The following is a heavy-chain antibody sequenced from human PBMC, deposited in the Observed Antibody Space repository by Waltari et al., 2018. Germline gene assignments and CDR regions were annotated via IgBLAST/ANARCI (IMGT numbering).Heavy chain of an antibody. D-gene: IGHD1-26*01. J-gene: IGHJ4*02. V-gene: IGHV4-38-2*01. CDR1: GYSISSGYY. CDR3: ASAEWDLLDY. CDR2: IDHSWRT. Sequence: QVQLQESGPGLVKPSETLSLTCAVSGYSISSGYYRGWIRQPPGKGLEWIGSIDHSWRTYYNPSLKCRVTISVDTSKNQFSLKLSSVTAADTAVYYCASAEWDLLDYWGQGTLVTVSS.